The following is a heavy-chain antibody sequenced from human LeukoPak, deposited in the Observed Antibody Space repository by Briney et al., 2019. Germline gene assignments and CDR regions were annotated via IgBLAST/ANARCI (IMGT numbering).Heavy chain of an antibody. V-gene: IGHV3-33*01. CDR2: IWYDVSNK. CDR3: ARDRSPSQHYDYVWGSYRRQPDAFDI. J-gene: IGHJ3*02. CDR1: GFTFSSYG. D-gene: IGHD3-16*02. Sequence: GGSLRLSCAASGFTFSSYGMHWVRQAPGKGREWVAVIWYDVSNKYYADSVKGRFTISRDNSKNTLYLQMNSLGAEDTAVYYCARDRSPSQHYDYVWGSYRRQPDAFDIWGQGTMVTVSS.